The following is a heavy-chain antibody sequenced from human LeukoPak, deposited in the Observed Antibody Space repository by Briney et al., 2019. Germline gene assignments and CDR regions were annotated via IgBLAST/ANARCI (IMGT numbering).Heavy chain of an antibody. J-gene: IGHJ4*02. CDR3: ASGGATYYDFWRGYFSFDS. CDR1: GGTLSSYA. D-gene: IGHD3-3*01. Sequence: ASVKLSCKASGGTLSSYAISWLRQAPGQGLEWIGGIIPIFGTANYAHKFRGRVTITADEATTTAYMELSSLRSEDTAVYYCASGGATYYDFWRGYFSFDSWGQGALVTVSS. CDR2: IIPIFGTA. V-gene: IGHV1-69*13.